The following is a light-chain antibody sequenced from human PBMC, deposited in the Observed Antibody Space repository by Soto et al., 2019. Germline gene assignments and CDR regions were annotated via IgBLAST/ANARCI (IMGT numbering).Light chain of an antibody. CDR1: SSDVGSYNL. V-gene: IGLV2-23*02. CDR2: EVS. Sequence: QSALTQPASVSGSPGQSITISCTGTSSDVGSYNLVSWYQQHPGKALKLMIYEVSKRPSGVSNRFSGSKSGNTASLTISGLQAEDEADYYCCSYAGSSTFLYVFGTGTKVTVL. CDR3: CSYAGSSTFLYV. J-gene: IGLJ1*01.